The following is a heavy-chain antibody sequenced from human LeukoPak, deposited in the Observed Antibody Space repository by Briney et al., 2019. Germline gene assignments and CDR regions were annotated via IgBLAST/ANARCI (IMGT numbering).Heavy chain of an antibody. CDR2: ISSSSSYI. J-gene: IGHJ3*02. V-gene: IGHV3-11*06. Sequence: PGGSLRLSCAASGFTFSDYYMSWIRQAPGKGLEWVSYISSSSSYIYYADSVKGRFTISRDNAKNSLYLQMNSLRAEDTAVYYCARDGEVNVLRFLEWVPDAFDIWGQGTMVTVSS. CDR3: ARDGEVNVLRFLEWVPDAFDI. D-gene: IGHD3-3*01. CDR1: GFTFSDYY.